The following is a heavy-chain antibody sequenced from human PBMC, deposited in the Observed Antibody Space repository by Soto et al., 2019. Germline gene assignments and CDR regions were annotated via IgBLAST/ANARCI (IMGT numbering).Heavy chain of an antibody. CDR2: IYYSGST. Sequence: SETLSLTCTVSGGSISSSSYYWGWIRQPPGKGLEWIGSIYYSGSTYYNPSLKSRVTISVDTSKNQFSLKLSSVTAADTAVYYCARYPAVAPSYYYGMDVWGQGTTVTVS. D-gene: IGHD6-19*01. V-gene: IGHV4-39*01. CDR1: GGSISSSSYY. J-gene: IGHJ6*02. CDR3: ARYPAVAPSYYYGMDV.